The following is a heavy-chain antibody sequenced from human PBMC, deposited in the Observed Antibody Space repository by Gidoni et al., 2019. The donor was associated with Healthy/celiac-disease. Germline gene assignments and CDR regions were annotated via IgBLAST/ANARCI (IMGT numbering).Heavy chain of an antibody. D-gene: IGHD3-10*01. CDR2: IIPIFGTA. CDR3: ARAGLGELLSY. Sequence: VQLVQSGADVQKPGSSVKVSCTASVGTFSSYAISWVRQAPGQGLEWMGGIIPIFGTANYAQKFQGRVTITADESTSTAYMELSSLRSEDTAVYYCARAGLGELLSYWGQGTLVTVSS. CDR1: VGTFSSYA. V-gene: IGHV1-69*01. J-gene: IGHJ4*02.